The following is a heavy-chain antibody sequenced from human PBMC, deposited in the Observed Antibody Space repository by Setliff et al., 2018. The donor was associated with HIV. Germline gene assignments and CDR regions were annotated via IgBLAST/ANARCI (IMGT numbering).Heavy chain of an antibody. CDR2: IYQSGST. J-gene: IGHJ5*02. CDR1: DYSISSGFY. D-gene: IGHD2-15*01. CDR3: AAATTLLSPRA. V-gene: IGHV4-38-2*01. Sequence: SETLSLTCAVSDYSISSGFYWSWMRQPPGKGLEWIGSIYQSGSTNYNPSLESRLTISVDTAKNQFSLKLSSVTAADTAVYYCAAATTLLSPRAWGQGTLVTVSS.